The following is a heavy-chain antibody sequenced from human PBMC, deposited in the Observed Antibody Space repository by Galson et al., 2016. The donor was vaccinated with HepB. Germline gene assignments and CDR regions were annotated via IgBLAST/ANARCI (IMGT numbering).Heavy chain of an antibody. D-gene: IGHD6-13*01. CDR2: HFHTGST. J-gene: IGHJ6*02. CDR1: GASITSRNYY. Sequence: SETLSLTCSVSGASITSRNYYWGWIRQPPGKGLEWIATHFHTGSTYYKASLKSRVTISVDTSKNHFSLKLRSVTAADAAVYYCARAIRGVLASADVYGLDVWGQGTTVTVSS. CDR3: ARAIRGVLASADVYGLDV. V-gene: IGHV4-39*02.